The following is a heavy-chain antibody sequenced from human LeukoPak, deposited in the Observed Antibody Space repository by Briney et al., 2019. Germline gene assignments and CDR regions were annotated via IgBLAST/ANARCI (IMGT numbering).Heavy chain of an antibody. CDR3: ARAPLGMVRGVTMDV. CDR1: GFTFSDYY. V-gene: IGHV3-11*01. J-gene: IGHJ6*03. Sequence: GGSLRLSCAASGFTFSDYYMTWIRQAPGKGLEWISYIISSGSTIYYAGSVKGRFTISRDNTKNSLYLQMNSLRAEDTAVYYCARAPLGMVRGVTMDVWGKGTTVSVSS. D-gene: IGHD3-10*01. CDR2: IISSGSTI.